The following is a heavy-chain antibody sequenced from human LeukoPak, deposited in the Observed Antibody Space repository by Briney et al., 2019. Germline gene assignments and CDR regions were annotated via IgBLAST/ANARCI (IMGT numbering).Heavy chain of an antibody. D-gene: IGHD1-1*01. V-gene: IGHV3-15*01. J-gene: IGHJ4*02. CDR1: GFGFSDAW. CDR2: IRTNSHGERP. Sequence: GGSLRLSCAASGFGFSDAWMNWVRQAPGKRLEWLARIRTNSHGERPDYAAPVEGRFTISRDDSINTVYLQMNSLRTDDTAVYYCATPDWTADYWGQGTLVTVSS. CDR3: ATPDWTADY.